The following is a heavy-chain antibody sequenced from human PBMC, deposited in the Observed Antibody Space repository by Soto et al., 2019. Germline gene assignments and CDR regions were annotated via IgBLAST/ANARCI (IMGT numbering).Heavy chain of an antibody. CDR3: ARMYSNYYYYGMDV. D-gene: IGHD4-4*01. J-gene: IGHJ6*02. V-gene: IGHV3-48*03. Sequence: PGGSLRLSCAASGFTFSSYEMNWVRQAPGKGLEWVSYISSSGSTIYYADSVKGRFTISRDNAKNSLYLQMNSLRAEDTAVYYCARMYSNYYYYGMDVWGQGTTVTVSS. CDR2: ISSSGSTI. CDR1: GFTFSSYE.